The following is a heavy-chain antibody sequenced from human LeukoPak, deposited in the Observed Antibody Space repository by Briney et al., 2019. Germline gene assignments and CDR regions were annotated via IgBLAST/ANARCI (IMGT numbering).Heavy chain of an antibody. D-gene: IGHD6-19*01. J-gene: IGHJ5*02. CDR3: ARVPGYSSGWYWFDP. CDR2: LNHSGST. V-gene: IGHV4-34*01. CDR1: GGSFSGYY. Sequence: PSETLSLTCAVYGGSFSGYYWSWIRQPPGKGLEWIGELNHSGSTNYNPSLKSRVTISVDTSKNQFSLKLSSVTAADTAVYYCARVPGYSSGWYWFDPWGQGTLVTVSS.